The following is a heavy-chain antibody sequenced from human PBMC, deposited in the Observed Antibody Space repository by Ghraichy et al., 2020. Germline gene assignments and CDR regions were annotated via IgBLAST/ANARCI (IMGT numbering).Heavy chain of an antibody. V-gene: IGHV3-15*01. CDR3: TTEGSSWETFFDY. Sequence: GGSLRLSCAASGFIFSNAWMSWVRQAPGKGLEWVGRIKTKTAGGTTDYAAPVKGRFTISRDDSKTTLYLQMNSLKTEDTAVYYCTTEGSSWETFFDYWGQGTLVTVSS. CDR1: GFIFSNAW. D-gene: IGHD6-13*01. CDR2: IKTKTAGGTT. J-gene: IGHJ4*02.